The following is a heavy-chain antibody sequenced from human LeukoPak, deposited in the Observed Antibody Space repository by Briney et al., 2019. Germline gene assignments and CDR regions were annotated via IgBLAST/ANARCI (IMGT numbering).Heavy chain of an antibody. V-gene: IGHV4-39*01. D-gene: IGHD3-10*01. Sequence: SETLSLTCTVSGGSISSSSYYWGWIRQPPGKGLEWIGSIHYSGSTYYNPSLKSRVTISVDTSKNQFSLKLSSVTAADTAVYYCARLDPRGVIKDWFDPWGQGTLVTVSS. CDR3: ARLDPRGVIKDWFDP. CDR1: GGSISSSSYY. CDR2: IHYSGST. J-gene: IGHJ5*02.